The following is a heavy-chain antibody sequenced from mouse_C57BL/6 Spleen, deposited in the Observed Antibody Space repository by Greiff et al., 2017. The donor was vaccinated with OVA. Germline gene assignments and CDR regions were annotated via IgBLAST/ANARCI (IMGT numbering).Heavy chain of an antibody. CDR1: GYTFTDYY. CDR3: ARGGIYCGSSGGIY. J-gene: IGHJ3*01. CDR2: INPYNGGT. Sequence: VQLQQSGPVLVKPGASVKMSCKASGYTFTDYYMNWVKQSHGKSLEWIGVINPYNGGTSYNQKFKGKATLTVDKSSSTAYMELNSLTSEDSAVFYCARGGIYCGSSGGIYWGQGTLVTVSA. D-gene: IGHD1-1*01. V-gene: IGHV1-19*01.